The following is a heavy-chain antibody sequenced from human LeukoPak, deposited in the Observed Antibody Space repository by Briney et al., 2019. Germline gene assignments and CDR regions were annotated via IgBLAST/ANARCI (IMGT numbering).Heavy chain of an antibody. Sequence: PSETLSLTCTVSGGSISSYYWSWIRQPPGKGLEWIGYIYYSGSTNYNPSLKSRVTISVDTSKNQFSLKLSSVTAADTAVYYCARLRDTSMAHSYYGLDVWGQGTTVTVSS. CDR2: IYYSGST. CDR3: ARLRDTSMAHSYYGLDV. D-gene: IGHD5-18*01. V-gene: IGHV4-59*08. J-gene: IGHJ6*02. CDR1: GGSISSYY.